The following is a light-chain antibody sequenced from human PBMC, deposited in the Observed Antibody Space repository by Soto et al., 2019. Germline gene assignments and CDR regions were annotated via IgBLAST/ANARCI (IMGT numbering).Light chain of an antibody. CDR1: QSISNY. J-gene: IGKJ4*01. CDR2: AAS. CDR3: HQSYNTPLT. V-gene: IGKV1-39*01. Sequence: DIQMTQSPSSLSASVGDRVIITCRASQSISNYLNWYQQKPGKAPKLLIYAASSLQSGVPSRFSGSGSGTDFTLTISSLQPEDFATYYCHQSYNTPLTFGGGTKVEIK.